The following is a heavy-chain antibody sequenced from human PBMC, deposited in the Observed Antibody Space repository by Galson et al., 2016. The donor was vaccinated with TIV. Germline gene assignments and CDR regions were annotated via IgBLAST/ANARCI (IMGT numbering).Heavy chain of an antibody. CDR1: GYTFTRYY. V-gene: IGHV1-46*03. J-gene: IGHJ4*02. D-gene: IGHD3-10*01. CDR3: ATYGSGRQASFDF. CDR2: IDPSGGST. Sequence: SVKVSCKASGYTFTRYYMYWMRQAPGQGLEWMGVIDPSGGSTTYAQKFQGRVTMTRDTSTSTVYMELSSLTSEDTAVYYCATYGSGRQASFDFWGQGTLVTVSS.